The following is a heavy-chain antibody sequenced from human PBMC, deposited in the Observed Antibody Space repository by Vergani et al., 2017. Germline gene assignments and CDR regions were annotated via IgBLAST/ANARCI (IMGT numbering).Heavy chain of an antibody. V-gene: IGHV3-13*01. CDR1: GFTFSSYD. D-gene: IGHD6-19*01. J-gene: IGHJ4*02. Sequence: EVQLVESGGGLVQPGGSLRLSCAASGFTFSSYDMHWVRQATGKGLEWVSAIGTAGDTYYPGSVKGRFTISRENAKNSLYLQMNSLRAGDTAVYYCARGGRGWYIDYWGQGTLVTVSS. CDR3: ARGGRGWYIDY. CDR2: IGTAGDT.